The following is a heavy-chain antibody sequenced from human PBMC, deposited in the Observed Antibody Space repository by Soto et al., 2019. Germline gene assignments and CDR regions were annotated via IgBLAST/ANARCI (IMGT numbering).Heavy chain of an antibody. Sequence: GGSLRIGCVPCAFSLRSYWMRWVRQAQGKGLEWVANIKQDGSEKYYVDSVKGRFTISRDNAKNSLYLQMNSLRAEGTAVYYCARDRRDGYNSLRFAYWGQGTMVTGSS. J-gene: IGHJ4*02. CDR2: IKQDGSEK. CDR3: ARDRRDGYNSLRFAY. CDR1: AFSLRSYW. V-gene: IGHV3-7*01. D-gene: IGHD5-12*01.